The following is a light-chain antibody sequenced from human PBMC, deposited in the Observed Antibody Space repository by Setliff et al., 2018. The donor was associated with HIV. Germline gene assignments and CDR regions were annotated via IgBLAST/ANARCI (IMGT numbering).Light chain of an antibody. V-gene: IGLV3-21*04. Sequence: SYELAQPPSVSVAPGKTARITCGGNNIGSKSVHWYQQKPGQAPVLVIYYDSDRPSGIPERFSGSNSGNTATLTISRVEAGDEADYYCQVWDSSSDHLSFGTGTKVTVL. CDR1: NIGSKS. CDR2: YDS. J-gene: IGLJ1*01. CDR3: QVWDSSSDHLS.